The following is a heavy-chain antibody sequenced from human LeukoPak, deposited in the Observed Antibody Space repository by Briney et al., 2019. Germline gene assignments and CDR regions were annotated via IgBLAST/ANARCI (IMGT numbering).Heavy chain of an antibody. CDR3: ARGGYYGSGNDFRFDP. Sequence: SETLSLTCTVSGGSISSYYWSWLRQPPGKGLEWIGYIYYSGSTNYNPSLRSRVTISVDTSKNQFSLKLSSVTPADTAVYYCARGGYYGSGNDFRFDPWGQGTLVTVSS. CDR1: GGSISSYY. CDR2: IYYSGST. V-gene: IGHV4-59*01. D-gene: IGHD3-10*01. J-gene: IGHJ5*02.